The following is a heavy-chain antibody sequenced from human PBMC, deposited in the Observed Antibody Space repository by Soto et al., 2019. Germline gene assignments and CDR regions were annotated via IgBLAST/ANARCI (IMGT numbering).Heavy chain of an antibody. CDR3: TTKPLRGREYYCFDH. J-gene: IGHJ4*02. V-gene: IGHV1-69*06. CDR2: INPIFGTA. D-gene: IGHD3-16*01. CDR1: GGTFNSYT. Sequence: QVQLVQSGAEVKKPGSSMKVSCTTSGGTFNSYTISWVRQAPGQGLEWMGEINPIFGTANYVQKFQDRVTITADRSTNTAYMELSSLRSDDTAVYYCTTKPLRGREYYCFDHWGQGTQATVSS.